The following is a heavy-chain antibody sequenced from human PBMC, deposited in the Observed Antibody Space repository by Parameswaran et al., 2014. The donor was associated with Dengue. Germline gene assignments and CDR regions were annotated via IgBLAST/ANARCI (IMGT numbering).Heavy chain of an antibody. J-gene: IGHJ6*02. CDR2: ISYDGSNK. V-gene: IGHV3-30*04. CDR3: ARAGIQLYYYYYGMDV. D-gene: IGHD5-18*01. Sequence: WIRQPPGKGLEWVAVISYDGSNKYYADSVKGRFTISRDNSKNTLYLQMNSLRAEDTAVYYCARAGIQLYYYYYGMDVWGQGTTVTVSS.